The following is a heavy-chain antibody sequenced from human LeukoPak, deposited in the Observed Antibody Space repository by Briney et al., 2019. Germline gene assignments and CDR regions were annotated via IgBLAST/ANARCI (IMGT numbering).Heavy chain of an antibody. CDR2: ISGSGGST. CDR3: ARGGSSSSIFGC. V-gene: IGHV3-23*01. CDR1: GFTFSSYA. Sequence: AGGSLRLSCAASGFTFSSYAMSWVRQAPGKGLEWVSAISGSGGSTYYADSVKGRFTISRDNSKNTLYLQMNSLTAENTAVYYCARGGSSSSIFGCWGQGTLVTVSS. J-gene: IGHJ4*02. D-gene: IGHD6-13*01.